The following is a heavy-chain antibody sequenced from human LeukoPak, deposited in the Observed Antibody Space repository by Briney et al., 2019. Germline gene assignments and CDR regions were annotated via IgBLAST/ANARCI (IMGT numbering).Heavy chain of an antibody. CDR3: AKYGDYDYFDY. CDR1: GFTFSSYA. CDR2: ISGSGRST. Sequence: GGSLRLSCAASGFTFSSYAMSWVRQAPGKGLEWVSVISGSGRSTNYADSVRGRFTISRDNSKNTLYLQTNSLRAEDTALYYCAKYGDYDYFDYWGQGTLVTVSS. V-gene: IGHV3-23*01. J-gene: IGHJ4*02. D-gene: IGHD4-17*01.